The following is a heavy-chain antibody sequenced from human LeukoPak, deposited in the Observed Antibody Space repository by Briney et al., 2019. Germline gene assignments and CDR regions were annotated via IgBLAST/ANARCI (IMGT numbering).Heavy chain of an antibody. Sequence: ASVTVSLKASGYTFTDYYMHWVRQAPGQGREWMGWINPNSGGTNYPQKLQGRVTINRDKSISTAYMELSRLRSDDTAVYYCARARRNWFDPWGQGTLVTVSS. CDR1: GYTFTDYY. V-gene: IGHV1-2*02. CDR3: ARARRNWFDP. CDR2: INPNSGGT. J-gene: IGHJ5*02.